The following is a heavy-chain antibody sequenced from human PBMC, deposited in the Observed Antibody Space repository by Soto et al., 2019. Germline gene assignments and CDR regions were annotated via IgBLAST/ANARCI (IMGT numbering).Heavy chain of an antibody. CDR3: EKDEKEEQLLSYYFDD. V-gene: IGHV3-23*01. D-gene: IGHD3-10*01. CDR1: GFTLRSYA. J-gene: IGHJ4*02. CDR2: LSFSGTTA. Sequence: GGSLRLSCSLSGFTLRSYALSWVRQAPGKGPEWVSSLSFSGTTAYYLDSVKGRFTISRDDSKNTLYLQMNSLRAEDTAIYYCEKDEKEEQLLSYYFDDWGPGTLVTVSS.